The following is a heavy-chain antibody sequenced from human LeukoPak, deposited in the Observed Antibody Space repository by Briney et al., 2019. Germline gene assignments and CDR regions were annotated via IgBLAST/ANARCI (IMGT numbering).Heavy chain of an antibody. J-gene: IGHJ4*02. Sequence: SETLSLTCAVYGGSFSGYYWSWIRQPPGKGLEWIGEINHSGSTNYNPSLKSRVTISVDTSKNQFSLKLSSVTAADTAVYYCARMVPYFDRTGYSFGENYFDLWGQGTPVTVST. CDR3: ARMVPYFDRTGYSFGENYFDL. CDR1: GGSFSGYY. V-gene: IGHV4-34*01. D-gene: IGHD3-22*01. CDR2: INHSGST.